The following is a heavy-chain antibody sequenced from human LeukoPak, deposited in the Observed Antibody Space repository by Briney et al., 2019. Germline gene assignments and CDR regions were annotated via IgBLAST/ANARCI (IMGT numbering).Heavy chain of an antibody. D-gene: IGHD3-10*01. V-gene: IGHV1-2*02. CDR2: ISPNSGGT. CDR3: ARDRHYYGSGSYYNEFDY. CDR1: GYTFTGYY. J-gene: IGHJ4*02. Sequence: ASVKVSCRASGYTFTGYYMHWVRQAPGQGLEWMGWISPNSGGTNYAQKFQGRVTMTRDTSISTAYMELSRLRSDDTAVYYCARDRHYYGSGSYYNEFDYWGQGTLVTVSS.